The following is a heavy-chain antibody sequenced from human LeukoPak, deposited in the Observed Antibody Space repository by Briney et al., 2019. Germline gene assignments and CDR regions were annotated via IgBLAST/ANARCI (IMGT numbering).Heavy chain of an antibody. D-gene: IGHD3/OR15-3a*01. Sequence: SETLSLTCTVSGYSIISDYFWGWIRQPPGKGLEWIGTIYHSGSIYYSPSLKSRVTVSVDTSKNEFSLKLSSVTAADTAVYFCARGIVGSRDFYFRYYFDYWGQGTLVTVSS. CDR3: ARGIVGSRDFYFRYYFDY. J-gene: IGHJ4*02. CDR1: GYSIISDYF. V-gene: IGHV4-38-2*02. CDR2: IYHSGSI.